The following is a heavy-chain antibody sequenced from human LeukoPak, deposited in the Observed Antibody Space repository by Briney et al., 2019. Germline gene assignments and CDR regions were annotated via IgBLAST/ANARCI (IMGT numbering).Heavy chain of an antibody. D-gene: IGHD3-9*01. CDR2: ISSSSSYI. V-gene: IGHV3-21*01. CDR1: GFTFSSYS. Sequence: GGSLRLSCAASGFTFSSYSMTWVRQAPGKGLEWISSISSSSSYIYYADSVKGRFTISRDNAKNSLYLQMNSLRAEDTAVYYCARDPDSITIFSFSHDAFDYWGQGTLVTVSS. CDR3: ARDPDSITIFSFSHDAFDY. J-gene: IGHJ4*02.